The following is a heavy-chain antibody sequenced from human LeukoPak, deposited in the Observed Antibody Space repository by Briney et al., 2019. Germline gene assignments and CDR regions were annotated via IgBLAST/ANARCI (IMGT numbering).Heavy chain of an antibody. CDR1: GGSFSGYY. V-gene: IGHV4-34*01. D-gene: IGHD5-18*01. Sequence: PSETPSLTCAVYGGSFSGYYWSWIRQPPGKGLEWIGEINHSGSTNYNPSLKSRVTISVDTSKNQFSLKLSSVTAADTAVYYCAAPDGGYSFGWELGYGGRGTLVTVPS. J-gene: IGHJ4*02. CDR3: AAPDGGYSFGWELGY. CDR2: INHSGST.